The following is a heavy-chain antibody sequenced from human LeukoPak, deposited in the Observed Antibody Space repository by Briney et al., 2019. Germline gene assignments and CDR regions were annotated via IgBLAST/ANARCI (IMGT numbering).Heavy chain of an antibody. CDR3: ARDSSYSSSWYLNAFDI. CDR1: GYTFTSYD. V-gene: IGHV1-69*06. Sequence: ASVRVSCTASGYTFTSYDINWVRQAPGQGLEWMGGIIPIFGTANYAQKFQGRVTITADKSTSTAYMELSSLRSEDTAVHYCARDSSYSSSWYLNAFDIWGQGTMVTVSS. J-gene: IGHJ3*02. D-gene: IGHD6-13*01. CDR2: IIPIFGTA.